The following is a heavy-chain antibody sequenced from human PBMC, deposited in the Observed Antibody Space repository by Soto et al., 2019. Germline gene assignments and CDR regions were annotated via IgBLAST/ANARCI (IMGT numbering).Heavy chain of an antibody. CDR3: ARVGCSGNFCYDGLDV. V-gene: IGHV3-11*01. CDR2: ISKSASTI. CDR1: GFTFSDYY. J-gene: IGHJ6*02. D-gene: IGHD3-22*01. Sequence: QVQLVESGGGLVKPGGSLRLSCAASGFTFSDYYMTWIRQAPGKGRECISYISKSASTIKYAESVKGRFTISRDNAKNSLSLQMNSLRAEDTAVYYCARVGCSGNFCYDGLDVWGQGTAVTVSS.